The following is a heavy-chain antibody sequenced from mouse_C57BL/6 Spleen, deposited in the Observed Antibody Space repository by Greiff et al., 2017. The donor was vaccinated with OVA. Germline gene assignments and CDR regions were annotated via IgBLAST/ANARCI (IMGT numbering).Heavy chain of an antibody. D-gene: IGHD4-1*01. CDR3: ARWDYLGFAY. J-gene: IGHJ3*01. V-gene: IGHV1-64*01. CDR1: GYTFTSYW. CDR2: IHPNSGST. Sequence: QVQLQQPGAELIKPGASVKLSCKASGYTFTSYWMHWVKQRPGQGLEWIGMIHPNSGSTNYNEKFKSKATLTVDKSSSTAYMQLSSLTSEDSAVYYCARWDYLGFAYWGQGTLVTVSA.